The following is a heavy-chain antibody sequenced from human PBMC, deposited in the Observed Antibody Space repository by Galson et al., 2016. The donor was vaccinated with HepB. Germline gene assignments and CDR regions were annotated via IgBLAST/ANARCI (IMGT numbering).Heavy chain of an antibody. CDR1: GFTFSSYA. D-gene: IGHD5-24*01. CDR2: ISFDGSNK. J-gene: IGHJ4*02. Sequence: SLRLSCAASGFTFSSYAMHWVRQAPGKGLEWVAVISFDGSNKYYADSVKGRFTISRDNSKNTLYLQMNSLRAEDTALYYCARAPLEMATIQRGYFDYWGQGTLVTVSS. CDR3: ARAPLEMATIQRGYFDY. V-gene: IGHV3-30-3*01.